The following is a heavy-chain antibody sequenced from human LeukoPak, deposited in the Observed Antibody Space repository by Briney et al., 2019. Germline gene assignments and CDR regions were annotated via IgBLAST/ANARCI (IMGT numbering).Heavy chain of an antibody. D-gene: IGHD2/OR15-2a*01. CDR3: ARVLHHYYFDY. Sequence: PSETLSLTCAVYGGSFSGYYWSWIRPPPGKGLEWIGEINHSGSTNYNPSLKSRVTISVETSKHQFSLKLSSVTAADTAVYYCARVLHHYYFDYWGQGTLVTVSS. CDR1: GGSFSGYY. J-gene: IGHJ4*02. V-gene: IGHV4-34*01. CDR2: INHSGST.